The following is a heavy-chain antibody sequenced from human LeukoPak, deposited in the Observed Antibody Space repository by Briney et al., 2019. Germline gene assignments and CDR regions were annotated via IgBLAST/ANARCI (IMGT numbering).Heavy chain of an antibody. CDR1: GYPFTTSW. V-gene: IGHV5-51*01. J-gene: IGHJ5*02. D-gene: IGHD3-3*01. CDR3: ARSSVNWFDP. Sequence: GESPEISCQGFGYPFTTSWIGWVRQMPGKGLEWMGIIYPGDSQTRYSPSFQGQVTISADKFISTAYLQWSSLKASDTAIYYCARSSVNWFDPWGQRTMVTVSS. CDR2: IYPGDSQT.